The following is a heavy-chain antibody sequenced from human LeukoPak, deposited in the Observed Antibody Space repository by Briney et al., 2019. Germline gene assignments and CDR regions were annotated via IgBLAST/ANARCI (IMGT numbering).Heavy chain of an antibody. Sequence: GASVKVSCKASGGTFSSYAISWARQAPGQGLEWMGGIIPIFGTANYAQKFQGRVTITADESTSTAYMELSSLRSEDTAVYYCAREDPARYYYDSRGGGAFDIWGQGTMVTVSS. CDR2: IIPIFGTA. D-gene: IGHD3-22*01. CDR3: AREDPARYYYDSRGGGAFDI. CDR1: GGTFSSYA. J-gene: IGHJ3*02. V-gene: IGHV1-69*13.